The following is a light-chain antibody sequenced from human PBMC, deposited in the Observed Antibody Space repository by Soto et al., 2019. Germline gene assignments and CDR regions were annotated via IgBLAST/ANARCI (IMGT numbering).Light chain of an antibody. V-gene: IGKV1-5*01. CDR1: QSIDNK. CDR2: DAS. J-gene: IGKJ1*01. CDR3: QEYSDSSWT. Sequence: DIQVTQSPSTLSRSVGDRVTITCRASQSIDNKLAWYQRKPGKAPKLLIYDASTLESGVPSIFDGSGFGTEFTLTISSLQPDDFATYYCQEYSDSSWTFGQGTKVEIK.